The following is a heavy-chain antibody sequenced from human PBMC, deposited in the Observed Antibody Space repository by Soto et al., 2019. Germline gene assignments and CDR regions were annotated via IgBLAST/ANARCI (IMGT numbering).Heavy chain of an antibody. D-gene: IGHD4-17*01. CDR2: IYPGDSDT. V-gene: IGHV5-51*01. CDR1: GYRFTRYW. J-gene: IGHJ4*02. CDR3: ARRIGYGDYYFDY. Sequence: GEALKISCTVSGYRFTRYWIGWVRPMPGKGLEWMGIIYPGDSDTRYSPSFQGQVTISADKSISTAYLQWSSLKASDTAMYYCARRIGYGDYYFDYWGQGTLVTVSS.